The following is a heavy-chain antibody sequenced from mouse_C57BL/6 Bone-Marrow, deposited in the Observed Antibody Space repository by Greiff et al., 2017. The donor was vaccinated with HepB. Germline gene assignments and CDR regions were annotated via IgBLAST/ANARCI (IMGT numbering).Heavy chain of an antibody. CDR3: TRTDGSSYVGYAMDY. Sequence: EVQLQESGTVLARPGASVKMSCKTSGYTFTSYWMHWVKQRPGQGLEWIGAIYPGNSDTSYNQKFKGKAKLTAVTSASTAYMELSSLTNEDSAVYYCTRTDGSSYVGYAMDYWGQGTSVTVSS. J-gene: IGHJ4*01. CDR1: GYTFTSYW. V-gene: IGHV1-5*01. CDR2: IYPGNSDT. D-gene: IGHD1-1*01.